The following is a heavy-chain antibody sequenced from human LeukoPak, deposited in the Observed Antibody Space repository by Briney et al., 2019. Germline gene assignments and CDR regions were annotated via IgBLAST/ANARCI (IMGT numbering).Heavy chain of an antibody. D-gene: IGHD1-26*01. CDR3: ARDPYSGRYGPYYYYYMDV. J-gene: IGHJ6*03. CDR1: GFTFSSYR. Sequence: GGSLRLSCAASGFTFSSYRMNWVRQAPGKGPEWVSSITSSSSYIYYADSVKGRFTISRDNAKNSLYLQMDSLRAEDTAVYYCARDPYSGRYGPYYYYYMDVWGKGTTVTISS. V-gene: IGHV3-21*01. CDR2: ITSSSSYI.